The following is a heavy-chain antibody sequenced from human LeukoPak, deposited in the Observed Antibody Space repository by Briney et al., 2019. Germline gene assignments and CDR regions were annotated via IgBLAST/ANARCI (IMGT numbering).Heavy chain of an antibody. Sequence: GGAFSADCVSFFRHPPGKRLKLIGEINHSGSTNYNPSLKSRVTISIDTSKNQFSLEMSSVTAADTAVYYCARGRGARSSRWYNWFDPWGQGTLVVVSS. CDR3: ARGRGARSSRWYNWFDP. V-gene: IGHV4-34*01. CDR2: INHSGST. CDR1: GGAFSADC. J-gene: IGHJ5*02. D-gene: IGHD6-13*01.